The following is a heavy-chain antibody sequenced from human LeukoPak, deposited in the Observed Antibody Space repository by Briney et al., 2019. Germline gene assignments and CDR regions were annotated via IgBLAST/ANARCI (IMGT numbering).Heavy chain of an antibody. CDR3: ARGYCSSTSCYSFLYYYGMDV. V-gene: IGHV3-30*04. D-gene: IGHD2-2*01. Sequence: GGSLRLSCAASGFTFSSYAMHWVRQAPGKGLEWVAVISYDGSNKYYADSVKGRFTISRDNSKNTLYLQMNSLRAEDTAVYYCARGYCSSTSCYSFLYYYGMDVWGQGTTVTVSS. CDR2: ISYDGSNK. J-gene: IGHJ6*02. CDR1: GFTFSSYA.